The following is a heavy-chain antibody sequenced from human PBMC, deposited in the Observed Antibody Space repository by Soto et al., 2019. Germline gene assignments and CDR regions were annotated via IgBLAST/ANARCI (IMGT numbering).Heavy chain of an antibody. Sequence: GGSLRLCCAASGFTFSSYAMHGVRQAPGKGLEWVAVISYDGSNKYYADSVKGRFTISRDNSKNTLYLQMNSLRAEDTAVYYCARDGRMYCSSTSCRNWFDPWGQGTLVTVSS. J-gene: IGHJ5*02. V-gene: IGHV3-30-3*01. D-gene: IGHD2-2*01. CDR3: ARDGRMYCSSTSCRNWFDP. CDR2: ISYDGSNK. CDR1: GFTFSSYA.